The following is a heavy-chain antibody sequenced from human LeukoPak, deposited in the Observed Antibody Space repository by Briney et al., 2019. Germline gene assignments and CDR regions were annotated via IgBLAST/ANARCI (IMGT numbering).Heavy chain of an antibody. CDR2: ISWNSGSI. Sequence: AGRSLRLSCAASGFTFDDYAMHWVRQAPGKGLEWVSGISWNSGSIGYADSVKGRFTISRDNAKNSLYLQMNSLRAEDTALYYCAKDAYYDILTGYYAPDYWGQGTLVTVSS. J-gene: IGHJ4*02. CDR3: AKDAYYDILTGYYAPDY. D-gene: IGHD3-9*01. CDR1: GFTFDDYA. V-gene: IGHV3-9*01.